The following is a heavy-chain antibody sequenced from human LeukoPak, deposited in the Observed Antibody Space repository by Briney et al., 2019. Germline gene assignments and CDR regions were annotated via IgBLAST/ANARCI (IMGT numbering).Heavy chain of an antibody. CDR3: ARYFDNTAYSWRRFDH. CDR2: IRQDGGDK. CDR1: GFIFSNFW. Sequence: GGSLRLAWAAYGFIFSNFWMTWVRQAPGKGPEWLATIRQDGGDKWYVDSVKGRFTISRDNAKNSVYLQMNSLRAEDTAVYYCARYFDNTAYSWRRFDHWGQGVLVTVSS. V-gene: IGHV3-7*01. J-gene: IGHJ4*02. D-gene: IGHD2-21*02.